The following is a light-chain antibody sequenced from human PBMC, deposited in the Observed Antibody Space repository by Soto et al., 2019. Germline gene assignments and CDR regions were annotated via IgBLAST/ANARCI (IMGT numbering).Light chain of an antibody. CDR3: QQYNNWPHT. V-gene: IGKV3-15*01. J-gene: IGKJ2*01. CDR2: GAS. CDR1: QSVSSN. Sequence: EIVMTQSSATLSVSPGERATLACRASQSVSSNLAWYQQKRGQAPRLLIYGASTRATGIPARFSGSGSGTEFTLTISSLQSEDFAVYYCQQYNNWPHTFGQGTKLEIK.